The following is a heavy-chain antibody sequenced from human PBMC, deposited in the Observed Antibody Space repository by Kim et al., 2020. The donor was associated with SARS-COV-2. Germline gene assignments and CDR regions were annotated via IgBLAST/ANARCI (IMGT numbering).Heavy chain of an antibody. CDR1: GFTFSSYA. Sequence: GGSLRLSCAASGFTFSSYAMSWVRQAPGKGLEWVSAISGSGGSTYYADSVKGRFTISRDNSKNTLYLQMNSLRAEDTAVYYCAKADLDGSGMSWDYWGQGTLVTVSS. CDR2: ISGSGGST. J-gene: IGHJ4*02. D-gene: IGHD3-10*01. V-gene: IGHV3-23*01. CDR3: AKADLDGSGMSWDY.